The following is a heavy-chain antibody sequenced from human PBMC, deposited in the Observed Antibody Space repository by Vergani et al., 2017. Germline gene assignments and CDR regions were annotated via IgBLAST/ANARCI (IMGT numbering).Heavy chain of an antibody. CDR3: AKDKDNSTWYPYDMDV. CDR2: ISWNSGSI. D-gene: IGHD6-13*01. CDR1: GFPFNDYA. Sequence: EVQLVESGGGLVQPGRSLRLSCAASGFPFNDYAMHWVRQAQGKGLEWVSGISWNSGSIGYAASVTGRFTISRDNAKNSLYLKVNSLRVEDTALYYCAKDKDNSTWYPYDMDVWGKGTTVNVSS. V-gene: IGHV3-9*01. J-gene: IGHJ6*03.